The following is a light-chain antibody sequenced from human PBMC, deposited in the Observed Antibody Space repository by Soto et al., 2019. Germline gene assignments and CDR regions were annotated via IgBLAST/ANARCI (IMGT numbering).Light chain of an antibody. Sequence: QSALTQPASVSGSPGQSITISCTGTSSDVGGYNSVSWYQQHPGKAPKLVIYEVTKRPSGVPARFSGSKSGNTASLTVSGLRAEDEAHYFCSSFADTDKIVFGGGTKVTVL. CDR3: SSFADTDKIV. J-gene: IGLJ2*01. CDR2: EVT. CDR1: SSDVGGYNS. V-gene: IGLV2-8*01.